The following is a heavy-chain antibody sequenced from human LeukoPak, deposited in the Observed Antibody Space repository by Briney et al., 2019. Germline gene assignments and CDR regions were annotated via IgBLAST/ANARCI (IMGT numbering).Heavy chain of an antibody. CDR2: IKQDGSEK. CDR1: GFTFSSYW. CDR3: AKGIYSSGWSYFDY. D-gene: IGHD6-19*01. Sequence: GGSLRLSCAASGFTFSSYWMSWVRQAPGKGLEWVANIKQDGSEKCYVDSVKGRFTISRDNAKNSLYLQMNSLRAEDTAVYYCAKGIYSSGWSYFDYWGHGTLVTVSS. V-gene: IGHV3-7*01. J-gene: IGHJ4*01.